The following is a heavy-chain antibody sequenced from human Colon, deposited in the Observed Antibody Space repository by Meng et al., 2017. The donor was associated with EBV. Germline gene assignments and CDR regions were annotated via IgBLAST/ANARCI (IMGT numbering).Heavy chain of an antibody. D-gene: IGHD2/OR15-2a*01. CDR1: RGSISGYY. Sequence: QVPLQESGPGLVKPSETLSLTCSVSRGSISGYYWSWIPQSPGMELEWIGYIYYTGSTNYSPSLERRATFSVDTSKNQFSLRLTSVTAADTAKYYCAQYIRVAGTYYLDHWGPGMLVTVSS. CDR3: AQYIRVAGTYYLDH. J-gene: IGHJ4*02. CDR2: IYYTGST. V-gene: IGHV4-59*03.